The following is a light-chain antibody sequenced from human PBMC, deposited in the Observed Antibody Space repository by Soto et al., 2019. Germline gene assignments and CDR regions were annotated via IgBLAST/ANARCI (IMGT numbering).Light chain of an antibody. J-gene: IGLJ1*01. CDR3: SSYTSSSTLLYV. V-gene: IGLV2-14*01. CDR1: SSEVGGYNY. Sequence: QSALTQPASVSGSPGQSITISCTGTSSEVGGYNYVSWYQQHPGKAPKLMIYDVSNRPSGVSNRFSGSKSGNTASLTISGLQSEDEADYYCSSYTSSSTLLYVFGTATKVTVL. CDR2: DVS.